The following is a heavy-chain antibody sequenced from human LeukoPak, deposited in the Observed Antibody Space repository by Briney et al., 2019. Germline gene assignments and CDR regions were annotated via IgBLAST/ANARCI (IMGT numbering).Heavy chain of an antibody. J-gene: IGHJ6*04. CDR1: GGSFSGYY. CDR3: ARGDRGYDILTGYYRRPGSYGMDV. D-gene: IGHD3-9*01. CDR2: INHSGST. V-gene: IGHV4-34*01. Sequence: SETLSLTCAVYGGSFSGYYWSWLRQPPGKGLEGIGEINHSGSTNYNPSLKSRVTISVDTSKHQFSLKLSSVTAADTAVYYCARGDRGYDILTGYYRRPGSYGMDVWGKGTTVTVSS.